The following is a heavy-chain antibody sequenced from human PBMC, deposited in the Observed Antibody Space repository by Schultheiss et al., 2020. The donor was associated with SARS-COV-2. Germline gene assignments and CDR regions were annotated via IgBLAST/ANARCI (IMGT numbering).Heavy chain of an antibody. Sequence: ASVKVSCKASGYTFTTYAIHWVRQAPGQSLEWMGWINAGNGNTKFSQKFQDRVTITRDTSASTAYMELSSLKSEDTAVYYCAREMDPATDDYGDYVTHLRRYYYYYAMDVWGQGTTVTVSS. CDR1: GYTFTTYA. D-gene: IGHD4-17*01. V-gene: IGHV1-3*01. CDR3: AREMDPATDDYGDYVTHLRRYYYYYAMDV. J-gene: IGHJ6*02. CDR2: INAGNGNT.